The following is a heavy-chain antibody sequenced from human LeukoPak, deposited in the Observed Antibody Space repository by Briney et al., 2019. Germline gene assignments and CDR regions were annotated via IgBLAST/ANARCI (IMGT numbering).Heavy chain of an antibody. CDR3: AADSSSRDY. CDR1: GGSFSGYY. Sequence: KPSETLSLTCAVYGGSFSGYYWSWIRQHPGKGGEWGGEINYSGSTNYNPSLKSRVTISVDTSKHQFSLKLSSVTAADTAVYYCAADSSSRDYWGEGTLVTDSP. J-gene: IGHJ4*02. V-gene: IGHV4-34*01. CDR2: INYSGST. D-gene: IGHD6-6*01.